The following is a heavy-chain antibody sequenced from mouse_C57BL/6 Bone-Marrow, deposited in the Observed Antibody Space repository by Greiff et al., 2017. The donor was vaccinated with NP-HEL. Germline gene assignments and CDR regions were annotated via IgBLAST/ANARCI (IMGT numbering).Heavy chain of an antibody. Sequence: EVQLQQSGAELVRPGASVKLSCTASGFNIKDDYMHWVKQRPEQGLEWIGWIDPENGDTEYASKFQGKATITADTSSNTAYLQLSSLTSEDTAVYYCTTSTYYVYDGGGWFAYWGQGTLVTVSA. D-gene: IGHD2-9*01. CDR2: IDPENGDT. J-gene: IGHJ3*01. CDR3: TTSTYYVYDGGGWFAY. V-gene: IGHV14-4*01. CDR1: GFNIKDDY.